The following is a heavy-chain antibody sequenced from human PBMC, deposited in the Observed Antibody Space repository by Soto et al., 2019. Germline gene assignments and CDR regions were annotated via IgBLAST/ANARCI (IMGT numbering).Heavy chain of an antibody. CDR2: IYHSGST. J-gene: IGHJ3*02. D-gene: IGHD4-17*01. V-gene: IGHV4-4*02. CDR1: SGSISSSNW. CDR3: ASETDYGDYVGAFDI. Sequence: SETLSLTCAVSSGSISSSNWWSWVRQPPGKGLEWIGEIYHSGSTNYNPSLKSRVTISVDKSKNQFSLKLSSVTAADTAVYYCASETDYGDYVGAFDIWGQGTMVTVSS.